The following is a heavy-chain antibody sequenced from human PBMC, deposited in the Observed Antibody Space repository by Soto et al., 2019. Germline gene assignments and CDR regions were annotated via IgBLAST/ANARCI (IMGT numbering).Heavy chain of an antibody. V-gene: IGHV3-64D*06. CDR1: GLTFTSYA. CDR2: ISSYGADT. J-gene: IGHJ4*02. Sequence: GGSLRLSCSASGLTFTSYAMHWVRQAPGKGLEFVSAISSYGADTYYADSVKGRFAISRDNSKNTLYLQMSSLRAEDTALYYCVKEGYMRSDWYGQFDYWGQGALVTVS. D-gene: IGHD6-19*01. CDR3: VKEGYMRSDWYGQFDY.